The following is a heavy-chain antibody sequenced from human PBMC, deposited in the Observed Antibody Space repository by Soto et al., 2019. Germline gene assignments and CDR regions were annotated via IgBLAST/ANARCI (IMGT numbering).Heavy chain of an antibody. CDR3: ARVSRLSGSFNYYYYGMDV. V-gene: IGHV1-18*04. J-gene: IGHJ6*02. D-gene: IGHD5-12*01. CDR2: ISAYNGNT. Sequence: ASVKVSCKASGYTFTSYGISWVRQAPGQGLEWMGWISAYNGNTNYAQKLQGRVTMTTDTSTSTAYMELRSLTSDDTALYYRARVSRLSGSFNYYYYGMDVWGQGTTVTVSS. CDR1: GYTFTSYG.